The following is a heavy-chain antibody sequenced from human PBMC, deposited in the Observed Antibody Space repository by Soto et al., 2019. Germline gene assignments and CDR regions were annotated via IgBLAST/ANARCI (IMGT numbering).Heavy chain of an antibody. V-gene: IGHV1-69*08. CDR2: IIPILGIA. Sequence: QIQLVQSGAEVKKPGSSVKVSCKASGGTFSSYTISWVRQAPGQGLEWMGRIIPILGIANYAQKFQGRVTITADKSTSTAYMELSSLRSEDTAVYYCARDLYDSSGYYYYFDYWGQGTLVTVSS. J-gene: IGHJ4*02. D-gene: IGHD3-22*01. CDR1: GGTFSSYT. CDR3: ARDLYDSSGYYYYFDY.